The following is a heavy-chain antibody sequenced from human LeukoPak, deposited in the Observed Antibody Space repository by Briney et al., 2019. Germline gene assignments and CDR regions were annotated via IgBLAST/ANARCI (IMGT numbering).Heavy chain of an antibody. V-gene: IGHV3-30*18. D-gene: IGHD6-19*01. Sequence: GGSLRLSCAASGFTFSSYGMHWVRQAPGKGLEWVAVISYDGSNKYYADSVKGRFTISRDNSKNTLYLQMNSLRAEDTAVYYCAKDRYSSGWSPDYWGQGTLVTVSS. CDR1: GFTFSSYG. J-gene: IGHJ4*02. CDR2: ISYDGSNK. CDR3: AKDRYSSGWSPDY.